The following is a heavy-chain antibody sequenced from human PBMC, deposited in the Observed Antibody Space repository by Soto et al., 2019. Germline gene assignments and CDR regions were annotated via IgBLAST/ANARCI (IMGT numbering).Heavy chain of an antibody. D-gene: IGHD2-21*01. CDR1: GFTFSTYS. CDR3: AKDTVYCAGECHPYFLY. Sequence: EVQLVESGGGLVQPGGSLRLSCTTSGFTFSTYSMNWVRQTPGKGLGWVSYISTSSNTIYYKDSVKGRFTISRDNAKNSLYLQMTSLGAEDSAVYYCAKDTVYCAGECHPYFLYLGQASLVTVSS. CDR2: ISTSSNTI. J-gene: IGHJ4*02. V-gene: IGHV3-48*01.